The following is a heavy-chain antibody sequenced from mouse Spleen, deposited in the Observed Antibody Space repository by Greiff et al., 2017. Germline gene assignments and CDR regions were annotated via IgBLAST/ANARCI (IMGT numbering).Heavy chain of an antibody. CDR2: IWRGGST. CDR1: GFSLTNYG. CDR3: AKKGDYGYGSAMDY. V-gene: IGHV2-5*01. Sequence: VQLQESGPGLVQPSQSLSITCTVSGFSLTNYGVHWVRQSPGKGLEWLGVIWRGGSTDYNAAFMSRLSITKDNSKSQVFFKMKSLQGDDTAIYYCAKKGDYGYGSAMDYWGQGTSVTVSS. J-gene: IGHJ4*01. D-gene: IGHD1-2*01.